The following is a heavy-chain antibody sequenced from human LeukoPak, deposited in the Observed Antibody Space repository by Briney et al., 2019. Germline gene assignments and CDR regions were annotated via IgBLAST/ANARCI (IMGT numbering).Heavy chain of an antibody. Sequence: GASVKVSCKASGGTFSSYAIGWVRQAPGQGLGWMGGIIPIFGTANYAQKFQGRVTITADESTSTAYMELSSLRSEDTAVYYCARDGGRGLRYAYWGQGTLVTVSS. CDR3: ARDGGRGLRYAY. V-gene: IGHV1-69*13. CDR2: IIPIFGTA. J-gene: IGHJ4*02. CDR1: GGTFSSYA. D-gene: IGHD3-16*01.